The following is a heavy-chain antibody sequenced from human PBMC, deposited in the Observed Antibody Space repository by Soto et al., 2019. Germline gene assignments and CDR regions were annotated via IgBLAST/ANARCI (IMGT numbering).Heavy chain of an antibody. J-gene: IGHJ5*01. V-gene: IGHV1-8*01. CDR3: ARNPPTTGWFDS. CDR2: MSPNSGDT. CDR1: GYTFTDYD. Sequence: QVQLAQSGAEVKKPGASVKVSCKASGYTFTDYDNNWMRQAAGQGLEWLGWMSPNSGDTGYAQKFQGRVTMTRSTSIATAYMELSSLTSEDTAVYFCARNPPTTGWFDSWGRGTQVTVSS. D-gene: IGHD1-1*01.